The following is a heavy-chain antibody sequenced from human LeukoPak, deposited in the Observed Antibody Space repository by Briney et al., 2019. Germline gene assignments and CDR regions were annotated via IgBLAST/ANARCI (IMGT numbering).Heavy chain of an antibody. V-gene: IGHV1-2*06. CDR2: INPNSGGT. CDR3: ARDRGDDINWFDP. J-gene: IGHJ5*02. Sequence: ASVKVSCKASGYTFTGYYMHWVRQAPGQGLEWMGRINPNSGGTNYAQKFQGRVTMTRDTSISTAYMELSRLRSDGTAVYYCARDRGDDINWFDPWGQGTLVTVSS. CDR1: GYTFTGYY. D-gene: IGHD3-9*01.